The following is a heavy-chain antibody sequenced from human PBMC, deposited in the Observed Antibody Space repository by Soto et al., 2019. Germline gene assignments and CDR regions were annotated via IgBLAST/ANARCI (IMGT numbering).Heavy chain of an antibody. CDR3: ARDPYCISTSCYVAQDSSPDYYYYYGMDV. CDR2: IIPIFGTA. J-gene: IGHJ6*02. D-gene: IGHD2-2*01. CDR1: GGTFSSYA. Sequence: GASVKVSCKASGGTFSSYAISWVRQAPGQGLEWMGGIIPIFGTANYAQKFQGRVTITADESTSTAYMELSSLRSEDTAVYYCARDPYCISTSCYVAQDSSPDYYYYYGMDVWGQGTTVTVSS. V-gene: IGHV1-69*13.